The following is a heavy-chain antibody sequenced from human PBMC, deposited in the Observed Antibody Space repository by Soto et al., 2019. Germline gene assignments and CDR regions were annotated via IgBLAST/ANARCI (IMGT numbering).Heavy chain of an antibody. J-gene: IGHJ5*02. D-gene: IGHD2-15*01. CDR3: AREFCSGGNCYTYYFDP. CDR1: GLTFSNFG. V-gene: IGHV3-48*02. CDR2: ISSSSGTI. Sequence: GGSLRLSCAVSGLTFSNFGMVWVRQAPGKGLEWLSYISSSSGTIYYADSVKGRFTISRDNAKSTLFLQMNSLRDEDTAVYYCAREFCSGGNCYTYYFDPWGQGIPVTVSS.